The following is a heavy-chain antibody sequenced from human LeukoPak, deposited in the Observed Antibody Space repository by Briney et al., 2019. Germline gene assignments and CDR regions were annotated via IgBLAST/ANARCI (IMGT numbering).Heavy chain of an antibody. Sequence: GGSLRLSCAASGFSVSSNYMTWVRQAPGKGLEWVSVIRSSGSTYYTDSVKGRFTISRDNSKNTLYLQMNSLTDEDTAVYYCARDLSGSYMSDYWGQGTLVTVSS. J-gene: IGHJ4*02. CDR2: IRSSGST. CDR3: ARDLSGSYMSDY. V-gene: IGHV3-66*03. CDR1: GFSVSSNY. D-gene: IGHD3-10*01.